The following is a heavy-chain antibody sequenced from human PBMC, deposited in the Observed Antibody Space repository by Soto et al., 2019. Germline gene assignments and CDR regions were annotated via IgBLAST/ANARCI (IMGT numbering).Heavy chain of an antibody. V-gene: IGHV3-23*01. CDR2: ISGSGDST. J-gene: IGHJ1*01. CDR3: AKEGLYCTSTSCYGSGYFQE. Sequence: EVQLLESGGGLVQPGGSLRLSCAASGFTFSSDAMSWVRQTPGKGLGWVSAISGSGDSTFYADSVKGRFTISRDNSKNTLYLQMNSRTADDTAVYYCAKEGLYCTSTSCYGSGYFQEWGKGNLVTVSS. CDR1: GFTFSSDA. D-gene: IGHD2-2*01.